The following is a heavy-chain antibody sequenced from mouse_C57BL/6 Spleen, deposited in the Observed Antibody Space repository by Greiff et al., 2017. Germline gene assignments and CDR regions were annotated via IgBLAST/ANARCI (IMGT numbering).Heavy chain of an antibody. J-gene: IGHJ2*01. D-gene: IGHD4-1*01. CDR3: ASGRLDY. V-gene: IGHV1-4*01. CDR1: GYTFTSYT. Sequence: VQLQESGAELARPGASVKMSCKASGYTFTSYTMHWVQQRPGQGLEWIGYINPSSGYTKYNQTFKDKATLTADKSSSTACMQLSSLTSEDSAVYYCASGRLDYWGQGTTLTVSS. CDR2: INPSSGYT.